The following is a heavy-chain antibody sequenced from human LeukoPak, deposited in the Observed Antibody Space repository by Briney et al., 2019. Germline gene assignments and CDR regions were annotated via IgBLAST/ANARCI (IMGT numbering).Heavy chain of an antibody. Sequence: GGSLRLSCAASGFTFSSYAMHWVRQAPGKGLEWVAVILHDGSNKQYADSVKGRFTIFRDNSKNTLYLQMNSLRAEDTAVYYCATLSGDSHGYDYWGQGTLVTVSS. D-gene: IGHD5-18*01. CDR2: ILHDGSNK. J-gene: IGHJ4*02. CDR3: ATLSGDSHGYDY. V-gene: IGHV3-30*03. CDR1: GFTFSSYA.